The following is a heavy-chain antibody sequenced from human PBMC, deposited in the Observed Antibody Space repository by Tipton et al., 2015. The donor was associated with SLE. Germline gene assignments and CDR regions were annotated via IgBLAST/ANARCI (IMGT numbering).Heavy chain of an antibody. CDR2: INHSGST. CDR1: GGSFSDYS. Sequence: TLSLTCAVYGGSFSDYSWSWIRQPPGKGLEWIGEINHSGSTNYNPSLKSRVTISGDTSKNQFSLKLTSVTAADTAVYYCARLQYIFAGMDVWGKGTTVTVSS. J-gene: IGHJ6*04. CDR3: ARLQYIFAGMDV. V-gene: IGHV4-34*01. D-gene: IGHD3-3*01.